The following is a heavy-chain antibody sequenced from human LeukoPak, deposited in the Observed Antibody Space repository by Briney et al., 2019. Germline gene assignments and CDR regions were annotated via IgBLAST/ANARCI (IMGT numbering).Heavy chain of an antibody. CDR3: ARGPRYYDILTGYHEYYYYYGMDV. D-gene: IGHD3-9*01. J-gene: IGHJ6*02. CDR2: INHSGST. Sequence: SETLSLTCTVSGGSISSGDYYWSWIRQPPGKGLEWIGEINHSGSTNYNPSLKSRVTISVDTSKNQFSLKLSSVTAADTAVYYCARGPRYYDILTGYHEYYYYYGMDVWGQGTTVTVSS. V-gene: IGHV4-39*07. CDR1: GGSISSGDYY.